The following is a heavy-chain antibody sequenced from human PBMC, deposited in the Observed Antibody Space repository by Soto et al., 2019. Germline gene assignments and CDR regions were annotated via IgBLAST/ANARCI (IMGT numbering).Heavy chain of an antibody. V-gene: IGHV3-7*05. CDR3: AKSPGMYYYDSSGYYHYDY. D-gene: IGHD3-22*01. CDR1: GFTFSGYW. CDR2: INQDGSEK. Sequence: GGSLRLSCVVSGFTFSGYWMSWVRQAPGKGLEWVANINQDGSEKYYADSVKGRFTISRDNSKNTLYLQMNSLRAEDTAVYYCAKSPGMYYYDSSGYYHYDYWGQGTLVTVS. J-gene: IGHJ4*02.